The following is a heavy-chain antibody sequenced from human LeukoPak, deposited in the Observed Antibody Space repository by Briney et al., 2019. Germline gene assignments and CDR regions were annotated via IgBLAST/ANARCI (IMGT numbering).Heavy chain of an antibody. CDR1: GGSISSSSYY. V-gene: IGHV4-39*01. CDR3: ARQDFWSGYYFDP. CDR2: IYYSGST. D-gene: IGHD3-3*01. J-gene: IGHJ5*02. Sequence: SETLSLTCTVSGGSISSSSYYWGWIRQPPGKGLVWIGSIYYSGSTYYNPSLKSRVTISEDTSKNPFSLKRSSVTAADTAVYYCARQDFWSGYYFDPWGQGTLVTVSS.